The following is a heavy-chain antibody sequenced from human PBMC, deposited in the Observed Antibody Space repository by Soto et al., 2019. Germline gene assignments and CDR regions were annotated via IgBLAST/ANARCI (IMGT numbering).Heavy chain of an antibody. CDR3: ARIRGGKEVAPRAFDI. D-gene: IGHD3-16*01. CDR1: GGSFSGYY. Sequence: QVQLQQWGAGLLKPSETLSLTCAVYGGSFSGYYWSWIRQPPGKGLEWIGEINHSGSTNYNPSLKSRVTISVDTYKNQFSLKLSSVTAADTAVYYCARIRGGKEVAPRAFDIWGQGTMVTVSS. CDR2: INHSGST. V-gene: IGHV4-34*01. J-gene: IGHJ3*02.